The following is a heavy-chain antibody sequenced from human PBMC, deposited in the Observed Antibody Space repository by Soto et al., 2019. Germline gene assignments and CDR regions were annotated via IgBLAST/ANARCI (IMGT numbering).Heavy chain of an antibody. Sequence: GASVKVSCKASGYTFASYGIRWVRQAPGQGLEWMGWISAYNGNTNYAQKLQGRVTMTTDTSTSTAYMELRSLRSDDTAVYYCAREDYYDSSGYYPSPPYGMDVWGQGTTVTVSS. V-gene: IGHV1-18*01. CDR1: GYTFASYG. J-gene: IGHJ6*02. D-gene: IGHD3-22*01. CDR3: AREDYYDSSGYYPSPPYGMDV. CDR2: ISAYNGNT.